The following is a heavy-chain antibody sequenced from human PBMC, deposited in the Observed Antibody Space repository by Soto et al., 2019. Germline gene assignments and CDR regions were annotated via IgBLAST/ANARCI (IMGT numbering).Heavy chain of an antibody. D-gene: IGHD3-16*01. V-gene: IGHV4-34*01. CDR1: GGSFSGYY. J-gene: IGHJ4*02. CDR2: INHSGGT. CDR3: ARGSWAVRFEY. Sequence: PSETLSLTCAVYGGSFSGYYWSWIRQSPGKGLEWIGEINHSGGTNYNPSLKSRVTISEDRSKNQFSLNLNSVTAADTAVYYCARGSWAVRFEYWGQGTLVTVSS.